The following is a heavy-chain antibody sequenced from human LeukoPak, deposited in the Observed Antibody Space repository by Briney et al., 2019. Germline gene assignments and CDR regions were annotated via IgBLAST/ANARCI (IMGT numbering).Heavy chain of an antibody. D-gene: IGHD6-13*01. J-gene: IGHJ5*02. CDR3: ARREDSSSWFRGDWFDP. CDR2: INPNSGGT. Sequence: ASVTVSCKASGYTFTGYYMHWVRQAPGQGLEWMGWINPNSGGTNYTQKFQGRVTMTRDTSISTAYMELSRLRSDDTAVYYCARREDSSSWFRGDWFDPWGQGTLVTVSS. CDR1: GYTFTGYY. V-gene: IGHV1-2*02.